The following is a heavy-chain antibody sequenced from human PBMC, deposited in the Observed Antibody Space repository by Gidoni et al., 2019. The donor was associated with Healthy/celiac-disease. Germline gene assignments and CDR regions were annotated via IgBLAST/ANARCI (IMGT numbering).Heavy chain of an antibody. V-gene: IGHV3-33*01. Sequence: QVQLVESGGGVVQPGRSLSLSGAASGFTFSSYGMHWVRQAPGKGLGWVAVIWYDGSNKYYADSVQGRFTISRDNSKNTLNLQMNSLRADDTAVYYCARDHSSGYYYNHWGQGTLVTVSS. CDR3: ARDHSSGYYYNH. CDR1: GFTFSSYG. D-gene: IGHD3-22*01. J-gene: IGHJ4*02. CDR2: IWYDGSNK.